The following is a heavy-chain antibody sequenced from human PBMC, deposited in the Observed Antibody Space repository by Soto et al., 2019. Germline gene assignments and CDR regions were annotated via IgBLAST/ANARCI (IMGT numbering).Heavy chain of an antibody. CDR1: VFIFSRHW. J-gene: IGHJ6*02. CDR2: IKQDGSET. V-gene: IGHV3-7*01. CDR3: ARDRRRGYSYLSGAYYAIDV. Sequence: LRLSFAASVFIFSRHWMNWVRQAPGNGLEWVAKIKQDGSETYYVDSVKGRFTISRDNANNSLFLQMNSLRAEDTSLYYCARDRRRGYSYLSGAYYAIDVWGQGTTVTV. D-gene: IGHD5-18*01.